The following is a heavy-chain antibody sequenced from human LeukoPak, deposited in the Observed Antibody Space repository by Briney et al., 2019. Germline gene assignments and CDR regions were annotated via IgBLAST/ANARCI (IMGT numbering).Heavy chain of an antibody. D-gene: IGHD3-9*01. CDR1: GGTFSSYA. CDR2: VIPIFGTA. V-gene: IGHV1-69*05. Sequence: SVKVSCKASGGTFSSYAISWVRQAPGQGLEWMGGVIPIFGTANYAQKFQGRVTITRDTSASTAHMQLSSLRSEDTAVYYCARSYYDILTGYPKNNWFDSWGQGTLVTVSS. J-gene: IGHJ5*01. CDR3: ARSYYDILTGYPKNNWFDS.